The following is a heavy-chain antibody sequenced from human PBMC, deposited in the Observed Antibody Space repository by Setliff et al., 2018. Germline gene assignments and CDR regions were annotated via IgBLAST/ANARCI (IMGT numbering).Heavy chain of an antibody. CDR1: GFTVSSSY. J-gene: IGHJ4*02. CDR3: ARDVQGGGYPDY. CDR2: IYSGGYT. V-gene: IGHV3-53*01. D-gene: IGHD3-22*01. Sequence: ETLSLSCAASGFTVSSSYMSWVRQAPGKGLEWVSIIYSGGYTNYADSVKGRFTISRDNSKNTLYLQMNSLRAEDTAVYYCARDVQGGGYPDYWGQGTLVTVSS.